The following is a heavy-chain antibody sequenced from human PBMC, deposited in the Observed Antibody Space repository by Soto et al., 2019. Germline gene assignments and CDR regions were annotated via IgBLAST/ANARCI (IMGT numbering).Heavy chain of an antibody. V-gene: IGHV4-34*01. D-gene: IGHD6-13*01. Sequence: ASETLSLTCAVYGGSFSGYYWSWIRQPPGKGLEWIGEINHSGSTNYNPSLKSRVTISVDTSKNQFSLKLSSVTAADTAVYYCARSNRAAAGPYYYYYYGMDVWGQGTTVTVSS. CDR2: INHSGST. J-gene: IGHJ6*02. CDR1: GGSFSGYY. CDR3: ARSNRAAAGPYYYYYYGMDV.